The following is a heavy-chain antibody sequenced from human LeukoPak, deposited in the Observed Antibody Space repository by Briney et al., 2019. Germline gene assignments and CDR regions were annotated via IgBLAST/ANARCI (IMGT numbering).Heavy chain of an antibody. Sequence: ASVKVSCKASGYTFTTYDINWVRQAPGQGLEWMGWMNPNSGTTGYAQKFQGRVTMTRDTSTSTAYMELSSLRSEDTAVYYCARGYCPTPTCYSDNWFDPWAREPWSPSPQ. CDR3: ARGYCPTPTCYSDNWFDP. D-gene: IGHD2-2*01. V-gene: IGHV1-8*01. J-gene: IGHJ5*02. CDR1: GYTFTTYD. CDR2: MNPNSGTT.